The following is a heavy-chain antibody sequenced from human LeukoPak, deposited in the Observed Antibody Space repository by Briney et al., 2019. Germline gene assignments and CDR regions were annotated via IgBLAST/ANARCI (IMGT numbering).Heavy chain of an antibody. CDR3: ASDYQLLGSGSHDWGFDP. V-gene: IGHV4-4*07. CDR1: GGSISSYY. J-gene: IGHJ5*02. Sequence: SETLSLTCTVSGGSISSYYWSWIRQPAGKGLEWIGRIYTSGSTNYNPSLKSRVTMSVDTSKNQFSLKLSSVTAADTAVYYCASDYQLLGSGSHDWGFDPWGQGTLVTVSS. D-gene: IGHD2-2*01. CDR2: IYTSGST.